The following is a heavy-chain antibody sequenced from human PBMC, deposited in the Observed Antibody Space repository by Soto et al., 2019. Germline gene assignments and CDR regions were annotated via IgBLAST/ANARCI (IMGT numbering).Heavy chain of an antibody. Sequence: EEQLVESGGGLVQPGGSLRLSCAASGFAFNTYEMNWVRQAPGKGLEWVSYISNSGTTIYYADSVKGRFTISRDNAKNSLYLQMNSLRAEDTAVYFCARVRPRYSYRYPNWFDPWGQGTQVTVSS. CDR2: ISNSGTTI. D-gene: IGHD5-18*01. CDR3: ARVRPRYSYRYPNWFDP. CDR1: GFAFNTYE. V-gene: IGHV3-48*03. J-gene: IGHJ5*02.